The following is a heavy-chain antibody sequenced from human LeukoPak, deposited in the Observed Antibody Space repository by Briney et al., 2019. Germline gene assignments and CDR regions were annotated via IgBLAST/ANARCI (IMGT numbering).Heavy chain of an antibody. J-gene: IGHJ5*02. V-gene: IGHV4-61*02. Sequence: SETLSLTCTVSGGSISSGSYYWSWIRQPAGKGLEWIGRIYTSGSTNYNPSLKSRVTISVDTSKNQFSLKLSSVTAADTAVYYCARERVAYSGSYSNWFDPWGQGTLVTVSS. D-gene: IGHD1-26*01. CDR3: ARERVAYSGSYSNWFDP. CDR2: IYTSGST. CDR1: GGSISSGSYY.